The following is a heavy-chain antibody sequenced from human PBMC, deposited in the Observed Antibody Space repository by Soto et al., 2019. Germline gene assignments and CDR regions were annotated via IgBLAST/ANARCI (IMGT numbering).Heavy chain of an antibody. J-gene: IGHJ3*02. CDR1: GFTFSGYE. Sequence: GGSLRLSCAASGFTFSGYEMNWVRQAPGKGLEWVSYISSSGSTIYYADSVKGRFTISRDNAKNSLYLQMNSLRAEDTAVYYCARDAKFYDSSGYPPDYDAFDIWGQGTMVTVSS. D-gene: IGHD3-22*01. CDR3: ARDAKFYDSSGYPPDYDAFDI. V-gene: IGHV3-48*03. CDR2: ISSSGSTI.